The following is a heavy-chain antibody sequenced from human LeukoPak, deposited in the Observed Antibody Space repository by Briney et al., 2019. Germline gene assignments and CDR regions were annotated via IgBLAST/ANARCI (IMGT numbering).Heavy chain of an antibody. CDR1: GGSVSSGSYY. Sequence: SETLSLTCTVSGGSVSSGSYYWSWIRQPPGKGLEWIGYIYYSGSTNYNPSLKSRVTISVDTSKNQFSLKLSSVTAADTAVYYCARDYHQEFFDYWGQGTLVTVSS. D-gene: IGHD2/OR15-2a*01. CDR2: IYYSGST. J-gene: IGHJ4*02. V-gene: IGHV4-61*01. CDR3: ARDYHQEFFDY.